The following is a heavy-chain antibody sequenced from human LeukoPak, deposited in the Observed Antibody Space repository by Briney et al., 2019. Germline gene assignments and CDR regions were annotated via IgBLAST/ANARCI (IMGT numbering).Heavy chain of an antibody. V-gene: IGHV3-9*03. CDR1: GFTFDDYA. CDR3: AKDYGSGSGTFDAFDI. D-gene: IGHD1-26*01. J-gene: IGHJ3*02. Sequence: PGRSLRLSCAASGFTFDDYAMHWVRQAPGKGLERVSGISWNSGSIGYADSVKGRFTISRDNAKNSLYLQMNSLRAEDMALYYCAKDYGSGSGTFDAFDIWGQGTMVTVSS. CDR2: ISWNSGSI.